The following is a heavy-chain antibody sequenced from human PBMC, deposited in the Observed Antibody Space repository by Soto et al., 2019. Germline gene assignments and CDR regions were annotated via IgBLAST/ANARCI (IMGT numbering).Heavy chain of an antibody. D-gene: IGHD1-26*01. CDR2: IYHSGST. Sequence: PSETMSVTCGVSGGSSISSNGWRWVRKTQGKGLEWIGEIYHSGSTNYNPSLKSRVTISVDKSKNQFSLKLSSVTAADTAVYYCAGVFGYNSGSYPFDYWGQGTLVTVSS. CDR3: AGVFGYNSGSYPFDY. CDR1: GGSSISSNG. V-gene: IGHV4-4*02. J-gene: IGHJ4*02.